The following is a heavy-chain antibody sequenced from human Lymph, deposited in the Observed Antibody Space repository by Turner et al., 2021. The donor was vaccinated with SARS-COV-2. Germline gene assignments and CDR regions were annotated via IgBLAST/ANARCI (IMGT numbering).Heavy chain of an antibody. D-gene: IGHD3-22*01. V-gene: IGHV3-11*06. J-gene: IGHJ6*02. Sequence: QVQLVESGGGLVKPGGSLRLSCAASGCTFSDYYMSWIRQAPGKGLEWVSYISSSSTYTNYADSVKGRFTISRDNAKNSMYVQMNSLRAEDTAVYYCARGLLPYYYYGMDVWGQGTTVTVSS. CDR1: GCTFSDYY. CDR3: ARGLLPYYYYGMDV. CDR2: ISSSSTYT.